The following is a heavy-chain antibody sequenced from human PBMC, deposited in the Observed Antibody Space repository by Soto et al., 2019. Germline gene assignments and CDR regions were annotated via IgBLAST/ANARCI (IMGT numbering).Heavy chain of an antibody. J-gene: IGHJ3*02. CDR1: GGSFSGYY. V-gene: IGHV4-34*01. CDR2: INHSGST. D-gene: IGHD3-22*01. Sequence: SETLSLTCAVYGGSFSGYYWSWIRQPPGRGLEWIGEINHSGSTYYNPSLKSRVTISVDTSKNQFSLKLSSVTAADTAVYYCARLRITMIVVVGGTDAFDIWGQGTMVTVSS. CDR3: ARLRITMIVVVGGTDAFDI.